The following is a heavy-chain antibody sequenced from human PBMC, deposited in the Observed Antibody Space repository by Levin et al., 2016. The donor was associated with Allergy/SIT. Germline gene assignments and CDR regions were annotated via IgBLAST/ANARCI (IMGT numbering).Heavy chain of an antibody. CDR1: GFTFSSYG. D-gene: IGHD6-13*01. J-gene: IGHJ4*02. V-gene: IGHV3-30*02. CDR3: AKDRTPRIAAADTKPGLFDY. Sequence: GGSLRLSCAASGFTFSSYGMHWVRQAPGKGLEWVAFIRYDGSNKYYADSVKGRFTISRDNSKNTLYLQMNSLRAEDTAVYYCAKDRTPRIAAADTKPGLFDYWGQGTLVTVSS. CDR2: IRYDGSNK.